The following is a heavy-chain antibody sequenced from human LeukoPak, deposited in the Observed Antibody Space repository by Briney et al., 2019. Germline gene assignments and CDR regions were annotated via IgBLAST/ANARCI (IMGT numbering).Heavy chain of an antibody. CDR3: AGLVGRYSSGLYYYYFDY. V-gene: IGHV4-4*02. D-gene: IGHD3-22*01. CDR1: GDSINSLDL. Sequence: SETLSLTCTVSGDSINSLDLWGWVRQPPGKGLEWIGEMYLSGTTHSNPSVKSRVTISIDKSKNQFFLNLSSVTAADTAVYYCAGLVGRYSSGLYYYYFDYWGQGTLVTVSS. CDR2: MYLSGTT. J-gene: IGHJ4*02.